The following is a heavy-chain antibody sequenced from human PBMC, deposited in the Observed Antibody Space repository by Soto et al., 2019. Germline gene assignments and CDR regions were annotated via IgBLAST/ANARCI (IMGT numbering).Heavy chain of an antibody. D-gene: IGHD3-3*01. Sequence: PSETLSLTCTVSVGSISSGGYYWSWIRQHPGKGLEWIGYIYYSGSTYYNPSLKSRVTISVDTSKNQFSLKLSSVTAADTAVYYCASLQSGFLEWQRTNWFDPWGQGTLVTVSS. V-gene: IGHV4-31*03. CDR2: IYYSGST. CDR1: VGSISSGGYY. J-gene: IGHJ5*02. CDR3: ASLQSGFLEWQRTNWFDP.